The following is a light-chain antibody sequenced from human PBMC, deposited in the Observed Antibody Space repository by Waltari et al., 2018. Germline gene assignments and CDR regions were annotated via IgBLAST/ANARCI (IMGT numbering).Light chain of an antibody. CDR2: KDS. CDR3: QSSDSSGSYVL. J-gene: IGLJ3*02. CDR1: PLPKEY. Sequence: SYGLTQAPSVSVSPGQTARHTCSGDPLPKEYAYWYQQKPGQAPVLVIYKDSERPSGIPERFSGSRAGTTVALTINGVQAEDEAEYYCQSSDSSGSYVLFGGGTKLTVL. V-gene: IGLV3-25*03.